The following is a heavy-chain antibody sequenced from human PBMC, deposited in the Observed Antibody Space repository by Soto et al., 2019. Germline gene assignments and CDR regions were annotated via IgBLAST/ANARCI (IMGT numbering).Heavy chain of an antibody. D-gene: IGHD1-20*01. CDR1: GFTFSTYC. Sequence: QVQLVESGGGVVQPGRSLRLSCAASGFTFSTYCMHWVRQAPGKGLEWVALISHDGNNRYYADSVKGRFTISRDNSKNTLFLQMNSLRAEDTAVYYCANGLKEDNWNVLGHWGQGTLVTVSS. J-gene: IGHJ4*02. CDR2: ISHDGNNR. CDR3: ANGLKEDNWNVLGH. V-gene: IGHV3-30*18.